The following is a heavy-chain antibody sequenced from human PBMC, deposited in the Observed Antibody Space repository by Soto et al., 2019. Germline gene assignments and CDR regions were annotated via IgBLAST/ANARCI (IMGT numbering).Heavy chain of an antibody. V-gene: IGHV1-8*01. J-gene: IGHJ6*03. Sequence: VASVKVSCKASGYTFSSYDINWVRQATGQGLEWMGWMNPNSGNSGYAQKFQGRVTMTRSTSITSAYMELSSLRSEDTAVYYCARVLRYCSSTSCQKPYYYYMDVWGKGTTVTVSS. CDR2: MNPNSGNS. D-gene: IGHD2-2*01. CDR1: GYTFSSYD. CDR3: ARVLRYCSSTSCQKPYYYYMDV.